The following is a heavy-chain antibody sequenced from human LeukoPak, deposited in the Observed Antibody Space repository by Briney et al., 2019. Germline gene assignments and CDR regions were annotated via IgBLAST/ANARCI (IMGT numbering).Heavy chain of an antibody. CDR3: VKRYCSGGYCYWGYAFDY. Sequence: GGSLRLSCAASGFSFGTYAMSWVRQAPGKGLEWVSTITNSRDRTYYADSVQGRFTISRDNSKNTLYLQMSGLRAEDTAVYYCVKRYCSGGYCYWGYAFDYWGQGTLVTVSS. D-gene: IGHD2-15*01. J-gene: IGHJ4*02. CDR1: GFSFGTYA. V-gene: IGHV3-23*01. CDR2: ITNSRDRT.